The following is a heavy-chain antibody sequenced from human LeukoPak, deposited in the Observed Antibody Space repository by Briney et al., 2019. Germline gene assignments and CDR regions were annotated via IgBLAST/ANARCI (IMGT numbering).Heavy chain of an antibody. D-gene: IGHD3-9*01. CDR1: GFTFSSYS. Sequence: GGSLRLSCAASGFTFSSYSMNWVRRSPGKGLEWVSSISSSSSYIYYVDSVKGRFTISRDNAKNSLYLQMNSLRAEDTAVYYCARVLRTKVLRYFDWSHYFDYWGQGTLVTVSS. J-gene: IGHJ4*02. CDR3: ARVLRTKVLRYFDWSHYFDY. CDR2: ISSSSSYI. V-gene: IGHV3-21*01.